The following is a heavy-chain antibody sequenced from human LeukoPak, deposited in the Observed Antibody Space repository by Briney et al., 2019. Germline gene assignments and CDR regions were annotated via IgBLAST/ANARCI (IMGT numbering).Heavy chain of an antibody. CDR3: ARDVVGASLDY. Sequence: GGSLRLSCAASGFTFSSYWMSWVRQAPGKGLEWVANKKQDGSGKYYVDSVKGRFTISRDNAKNSLYLQLNSLRAEDTAVYYCARDVVGASLDYWGQGTLVTVSS. J-gene: IGHJ4*02. D-gene: IGHD1-26*01. CDR1: GFTFSSYW. CDR2: KKQDGSGK. V-gene: IGHV3-7*01.